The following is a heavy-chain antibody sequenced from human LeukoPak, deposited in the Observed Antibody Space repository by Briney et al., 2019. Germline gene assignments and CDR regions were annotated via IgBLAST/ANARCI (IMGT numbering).Heavy chain of an antibody. Sequence: GGSLRLSCAASGFTFSSYSMTWVRQAPGKGLEWVSSISSSSSYIYYADSVKGRLTISRDNAKNSLYLQMNSLRAEDTAVYYCASLEGSFYGMDVWGQGTTVTVSS. J-gene: IGHJ6*02. CDR3: ASLEGSFYGMDV. CDR2: ISSSSSYI. V-gene: IGHV3-21*01. CDR1: GFTFSSYS. D-gene: IGHD2-15*01.